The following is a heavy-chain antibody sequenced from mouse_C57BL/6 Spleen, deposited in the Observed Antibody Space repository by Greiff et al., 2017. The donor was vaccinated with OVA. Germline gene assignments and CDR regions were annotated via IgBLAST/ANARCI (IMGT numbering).Heavy chain of an antibody. J-gene: IGHJ3*01. CDR2: IHPNSGST. CDR3: AREEYDYDAAY. CDR1: GYTFTSYW. Sequence: VQLQQSGAELVKPGASVKLSCKASGYTFTSYWMHWVKQRPGQGLEWIGMIHPNSGSTNYNEKFKSKATLTVDKSSSTAYMQLSSLTSEDSAVYYCAREEYDYDAAYWGQGTLVTVSA. D-gene: IGHD2-4*01. V-gene: IGHV1-64*01.